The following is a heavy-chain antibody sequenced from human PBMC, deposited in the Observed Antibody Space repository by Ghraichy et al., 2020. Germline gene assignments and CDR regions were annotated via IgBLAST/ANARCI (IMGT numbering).Heavy chain of an antibody. CDR3: ARDYDCSSTSCYQY. J-gene: IGHJ4*02. CDR2: IIPILGIA. V-gene: IGHV1-69*04. Sequence: SVKVSCKASGGTFSSYTISWVRQAPGQGLEWMGRIIPILGIANYAQKFQGRVTITADKSTSTAYMELSSLRSEDTAVYYCARDYDCSSTSCYQYWGQGTLVTVSS. D-gene: IGHD2-2*01. CDR1: GGTFSSYT.